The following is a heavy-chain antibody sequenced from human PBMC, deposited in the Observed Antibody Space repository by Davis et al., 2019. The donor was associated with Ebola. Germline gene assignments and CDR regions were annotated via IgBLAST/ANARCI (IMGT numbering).Heavy chain of an antibody. J-gene: IGHJ2*01. CDR1: GYTFTSYG. D-gene: IGHD3-22*01. Sequence: ASVKVSCKASGYTFTSYGISWVRQAPGQGLEWMGWISAYNGNTNYAQKFQARVTITRDTSASTAYMELSSLRSEDTAVYYCARGDSSGYMGWYFDLWGRGTLVTVSS. V-gene: IGHV1-18*01. CDR3: ARGDSSGYMGWYFDL. CDR2: ISAYNGNT.